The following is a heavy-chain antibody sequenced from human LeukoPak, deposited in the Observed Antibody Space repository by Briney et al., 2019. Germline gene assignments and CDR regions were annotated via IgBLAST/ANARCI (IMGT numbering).Heavy chain of an antibody. D-gene: IGHD3-10*01. CDR1: GITFSSYS. J-gene: IGHJ5*02. CDR3: ARDRVGDYYGSGSPNWFDP. CDR2: ISSSSNTI. V-gene: IGHV3-48*01. Sequence: GGSLRLSCAASGITFSSYSMNWVRQAPGKGLEWVSYISSSSNTIYYADSVKGRFTISRDNAKNSQYLQMNSLRAEDTAVYYCARDRVGDYYGSGSPNWFDPWGQGTLVTVSS.